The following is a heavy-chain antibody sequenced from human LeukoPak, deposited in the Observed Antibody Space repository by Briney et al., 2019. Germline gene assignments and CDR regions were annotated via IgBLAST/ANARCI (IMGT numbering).Heavy chain of an antibody. CDR2: VNHSGST. CDR1: GGSFSGYY. J-gene: IGHJ4*02. Sequence: PSETLSLTCAVYGGSFSGYYWSWIRQPPGKGLEWIGEVNHSGSTNYNPSLKSRVTISVDTSKNQFSLKLSSVTAADTAVYYCARVKRYSYGYEDRDYWGQGTLVTVSS. CDR3: ARVKRYSYGYEDRDY. V-gene: IGHV4-34*01. D-gene: IGHD5-18*01.